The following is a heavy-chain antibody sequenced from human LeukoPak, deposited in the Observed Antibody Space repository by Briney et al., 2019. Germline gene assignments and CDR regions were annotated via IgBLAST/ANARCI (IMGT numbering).Heavy chain of an antibody. CDR3: ARDRGSGYGEVGFDP. CDR1: GGTFSSYA. V-gene: IGHV1-69*13. CDR2: IIPIFGTA. Sequence: SVKVSCKASGGTFSSYAISWVRQAPGQGLEWMGGIIPIFGTANYAQKFQGRVTITADESTSTAYMELSSLRSEDTAVYYCARDRGSGYGEVGFDPWGQGTLVTVSS. D-gene: IGHD5-12*01. J-gene: IGHJ5*02.